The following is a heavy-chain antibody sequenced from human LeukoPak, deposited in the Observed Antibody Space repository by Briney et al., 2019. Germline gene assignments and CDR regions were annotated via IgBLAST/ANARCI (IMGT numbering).Heavy chain of an antibody. J-gene: IGHJ4*02. CDR2: IYSGGST. CDR3: LVEMATIVDY. Sequence: LAGGSLRLSCAASGFTVSSNYMSWVRQAPGKGLEWVSVIYSGGSTYYADSVKGRFTISRDNSKNTLYLQMNSLRAEDTAVYYCLVEMATIVDYWGQGTLVTVSS. D-gene: IGHD5-24*01. V-gene: IGHV3-66*01. CDR1: GFTVSSNY.